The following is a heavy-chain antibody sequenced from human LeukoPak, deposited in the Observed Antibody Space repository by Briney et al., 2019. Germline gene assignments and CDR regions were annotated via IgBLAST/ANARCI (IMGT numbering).Heavy chain of an antibody. Sequence: GASLKFSCTASGTSSSTYMIGWGRKPRGKGLEWMGIISPSVFDNRYSTSFQGKATMSADKSITTAYLQWSSLRPSDTAMYYCARLRYCSRSSCRNRPKDSFEFWGQGTMVTVSS. CDR2: ISPSVFDN. CDR1: GTSSSTYM. CDR3: ARLRYCSRSSCRNRPKDSFEF. D-gene: IGHD2-15*01. J-gene: IGHJ3*01. V-gene: IGHV5-51*01.